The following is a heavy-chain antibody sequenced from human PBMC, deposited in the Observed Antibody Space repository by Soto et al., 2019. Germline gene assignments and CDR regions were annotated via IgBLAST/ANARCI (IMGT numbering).Heavy chain of an antibody. CDR3: ARAWVVVTAPDY. V-gene: IGHV1-8*01. Sequence: ASVKVSCKASGYTFTSYDINWVRQATGQGLEWMGWMNPNSGNTGYAQKFQGRVTMTRNTSISTAYMELSSLRSEDTAVYYCARAWVVVTAPDYWGQGTLVTVSS. D-gene: IGHD2-21*02. J-gene: IGHJ4*02. CDR1: GYTFTSYD. CDR2: MNPNSGNT.